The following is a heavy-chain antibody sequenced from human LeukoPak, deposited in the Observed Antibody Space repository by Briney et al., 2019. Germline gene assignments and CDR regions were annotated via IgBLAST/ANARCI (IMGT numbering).Heavy chain of an antibody. D-gene: IGHD3-9*01. Sequence: GGSLRLPCAASGFTFSYVWMSWVRQAPGKGLEWVGRIKSKADGGTTDYAAPVKGRFTISRDDSKNTLYLQMNSLKTEDTAVYFCTTPGTYYDILTGYPLTRFWGQGTLVTVSS. CDR2: IKSKADGGTT. J-gene: IGHJ4*02. CDR3: TTPGTYYDILTGYPLTRF. V-gene: IGHV3-15*01. CDR1: GFTFSYVW.